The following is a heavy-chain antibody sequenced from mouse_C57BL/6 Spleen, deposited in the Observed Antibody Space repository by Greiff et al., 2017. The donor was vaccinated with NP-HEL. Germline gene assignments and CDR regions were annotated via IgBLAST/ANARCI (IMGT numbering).Heavy chain of an antibody. V-gene: IGHV5-9*01. Sequence: EVKLEESGGGLVKPGGSLKLSCAASGFTFSSYTMSWVRQTPEKRLEWVATISGGGGNTYYPDSVKGRFTITRDNAKNTLYLQMSSLRSEDTALYYCARHGGSGPLLFDYAMDYWGQGTSVTVSS. J-gene: IGHJ4*01. CDR2: ISGGGGNT. D-gene: IGHD2-1*01. CDR1: GFTFSSYT. CDR3: ARHGGSGPLLFDYAMDY.